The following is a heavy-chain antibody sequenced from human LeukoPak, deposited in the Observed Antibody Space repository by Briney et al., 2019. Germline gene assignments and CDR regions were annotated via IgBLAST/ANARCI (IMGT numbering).Heavy chain of an antibody. CDR3: AREVVVVTAPHYFDY. D-gene: IGHD2-21*02. CDR1: GFTFSSYS. Sequence: PGGSLRLSCATSGFTFSSYSMNWVRQAPGKGLEWVSYISSSSSTIYYADSVKGRFTISRDNAKNSLYLQMNRLRDEDTAVYYCAREVVVVTAPHYFDYWGQGTLVTVSS. J-gene: IGHJ4*02. CDR2: ISSSSSTI. V-gene: IGHV3-48*02.